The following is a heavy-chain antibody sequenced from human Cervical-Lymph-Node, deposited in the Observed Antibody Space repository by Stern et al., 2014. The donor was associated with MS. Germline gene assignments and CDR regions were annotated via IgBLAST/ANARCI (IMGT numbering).Heavy chain of an antibody. CDR1: GFNFRINN. CDR3: ARDLRLDY. Sequence: QLVEAGVDLVKPGGSLKLSCAASGFNFRINNMNWFRQAPDKGLECVSSMSSRSRTNYADSVRGRFTISRDNAKNSLFLQMNSLRAEDTAIYYCARDLRLDYWGQGILVTVSS. CDR2: MSSRSRT. J-gene: IGHJ4*02. V-gene: IGHV3-21*01.